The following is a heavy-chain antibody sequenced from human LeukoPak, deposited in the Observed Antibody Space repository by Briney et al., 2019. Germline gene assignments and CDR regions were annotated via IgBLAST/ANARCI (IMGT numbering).Heavy chain of an antibody. CDR1: GFTFTSSA. Sequence: ASVKVSCKASGFTFTSSAMQWVRQARGQRLEWIGWIVVGSGNTNYAQKFQERVTITRDMSTSTAYMELSSLRSEDTAVYYCAKGPYSYGYEDYWGQGTLVTVSS. V-gene: IGHV1-58*02. CDR3: AKGPYSYGYEDY. J-gene: IGHJ4*02. CDR2: IVVGSGNT. D-gene: IGHD5-18*01.